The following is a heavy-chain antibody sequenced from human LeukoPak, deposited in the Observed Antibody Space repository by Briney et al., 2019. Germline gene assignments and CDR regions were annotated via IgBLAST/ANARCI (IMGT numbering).Heavy chain of an antibody. CDR2: ISWNSGTI. J-gene: IGHJ5*02. CDR3: ARGNSDSFSHDAFDP. V-gene: IGHV3-9*03. CDR1: GFTFYDYA. Sequence: PGGSLSLFCAASGFTFYDYAMQWVRHAPGKGVEWVLGISWNSGTIVYAVSVKGRFNIHGENEKNTLYLQMNSLSEGDMRVYYWARGNSDSFSHDAFDPWGQGTLVTVSS. D-gene: IGHD2-15*01.